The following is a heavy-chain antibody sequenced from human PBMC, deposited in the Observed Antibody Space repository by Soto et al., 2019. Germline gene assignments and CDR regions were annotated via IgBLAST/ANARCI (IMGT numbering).Heavy chain of an antibody. CDR2: INPSGGST. J-gene: IGHJ6*02. D-gene: IGHD2-2*01. V-gene: IGHV1-46*01. CDR3: ARVSVVPAAYYYYYYGMDV. CDR1: GYTFTSYY. Sequence: ASVKVSCKASGYTFTSYYMHWVRQAPGQGLEWMGIINPSGGSTSHAQKFQGRVTMTRDTSTSTVYMELSSLRSEDTAVYYCARVSVVPAAYYYYYYGMDVWGQGTTVTVSS.